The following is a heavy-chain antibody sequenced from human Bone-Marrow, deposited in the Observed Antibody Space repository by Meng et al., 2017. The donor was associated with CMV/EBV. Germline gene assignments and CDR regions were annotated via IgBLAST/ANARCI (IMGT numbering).Heavy chain of an antibody. CDR1: GYTFTGYY. D-gene: IGHD4-11*01. CDR2: INPNSGGT. V-gene: IGHV1-2*02. Sequence: ASVKVSCKASGYTFTGYYMHWVRQAPGQGLEWMGWINPNSGGTNYAQKFQGRVTMTRDTSISTAYMVLSRLRSDDTAVYYCARDKTTVTLYYYYYGMDVWGQGTTVTVSS. CDR3: ARDKTTVTLYYYYYGMDV. J-gene: IGHJ6*02.